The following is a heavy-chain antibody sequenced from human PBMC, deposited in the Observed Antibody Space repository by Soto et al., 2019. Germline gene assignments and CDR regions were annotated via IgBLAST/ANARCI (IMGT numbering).Heavy chain of an antibody. CDR1: GFTFSSYA. CDR3: AISPFDYVWGSYRPDYYYGMDV. Sequence: PGGSLRLSCAASGFTFSSYAMSWVRQAPGKWLEWVSAISGSGGSTYYADSVKGRFTISRDNSKNKLYLQMNSLRAEDTAVYYCAISPFDYVWGSYRPDYYYGMDVWGQGXTVTVYS. J-gene: IGHJ6*02. CDR2: ISGSGGST. D-gene: IGHD3-16*02. V-gene: IGHV3-23*01.